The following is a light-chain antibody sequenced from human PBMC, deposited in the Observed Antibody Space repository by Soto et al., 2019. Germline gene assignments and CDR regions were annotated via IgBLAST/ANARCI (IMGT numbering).Light chain of an antibody. V-gene: IGLV1-40*01. CDR3: SSFTSSQAYV. CDR1: SSNVGAGYD. CDR2: SNN. J-gene: IGLJ1*01. Sequence: QSVLTQPPSVSGAPGQRVTISCTGSSSNVGAGYDVHWYQQPPGAAPKLLIYSNNNRPSGVPDRFSGSKSGNSASLVITGLQAEDEADYFCSSFTSSQAYVFGTETKLTVL.